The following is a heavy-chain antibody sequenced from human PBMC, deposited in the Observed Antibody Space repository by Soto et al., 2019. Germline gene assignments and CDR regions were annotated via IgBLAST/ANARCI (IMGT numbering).Heavy chain of an antibody. J-gene: IGHJ3*02. Sequence: QITLKESGPTLVKPAQTLTLTCTFSGFSLSTTGVAVGWIRQPPGKALEWLALIYWDDDKRYSPSLKSRLTITNTNSESQVVLRMSNMDPVDTATYYCAHRLTSPYYYDGSAYPHVVDIWGQGTVVTVSS. CDR3: AHRLTSPYYYDGSAYPHVVDI. CDR1: GFSLSTTGVA. V-gene: IGHV2-5*02. CDR2: IYWDDDK. D-gene: IGHD3-22*01.